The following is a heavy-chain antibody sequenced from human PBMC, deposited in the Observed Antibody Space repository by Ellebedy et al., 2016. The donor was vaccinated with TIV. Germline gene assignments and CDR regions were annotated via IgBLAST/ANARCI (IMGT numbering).Heavy chain of an antibody. J-gene: IGHJ4*02. D-gene: IGHD2-15*01. CDR1: GFTFSSHW. V-gene: IGHV3-74*01. CDR2: INSDGSIT. CDR3: VRSIGGSSGY. Sequence: HTGGSLRLSXGASGFTFSSHWMHWVRQAPGKGLEWVSNINSDGSITNYADSVKGRFTISRDNAKNTLYLQMNSLRAEDTAVYHCVRSIGGSSGYWGQGNLVAVSS.